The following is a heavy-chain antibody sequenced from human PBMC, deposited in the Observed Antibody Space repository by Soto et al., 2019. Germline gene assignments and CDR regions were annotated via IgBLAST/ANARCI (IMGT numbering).Heavy chain of an antibody. Sequence: EVQLVESGGGLVQPGGSLKLSCAASGFIFSGSAVHWVRQASGKGLEWVGRILSKAGNYATAYPASMKGRFTIARDYSEITAFLQMTSLKPEDTAVYYCIRGGFAYFYESWGQGTPFAVSS. CDR1: GFIFSGSA. V-gene: IGHV3-73*01. D-gene: IGHD3-10*01. CDR3: IRGGFAYFYES. J-gene: IGHJ4*02. CDR2: ILSKAGNYAT.